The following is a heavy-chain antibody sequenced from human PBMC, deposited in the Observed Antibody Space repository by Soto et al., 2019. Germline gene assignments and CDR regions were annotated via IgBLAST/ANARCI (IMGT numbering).Heavy chain of an antibody. V-gene: IGHV1-69*01. J-gene: IGHJ4*02. CDR3: AREGGEMATISVY. Sequence: QVQLVQSGAEVKKPGSSVKVSCKASGGTFSSYAISWVRQAPGQGLEWMGGIIPIFGTANYAQKFQGRVTITADESTGPAYMEASRLRTEEPAVYYRAREGGEMATISVYWGQGTLVTVSS. CDR2: IIPIFGTA. CDR1: GGTFSSYA. D-gene: IGHD5-12*01.